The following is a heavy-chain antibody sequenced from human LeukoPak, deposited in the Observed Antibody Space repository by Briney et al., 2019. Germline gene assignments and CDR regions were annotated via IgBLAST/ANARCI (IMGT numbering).Heavy chain of an antibody. CDR2: IYHSGST. CDR1: GGSISSGGYY. D-gene: IGHD3-3*01. V-gene: IGHV4-30-2*01. J-gene: IGHJ3*02. Sequence: PSETLSLTCTVSGGSISSGGYYWSWIRQPPGKGLEWIGYIYHSGSTYYNPSLKSRVTISVDRSKNQFSLKLSSVTAADTAVYYCARGRAYYDFWSGLDAFDIWGQGTMVTVSS. CDR3: ARGRAYYDFWSGLDAFDI.